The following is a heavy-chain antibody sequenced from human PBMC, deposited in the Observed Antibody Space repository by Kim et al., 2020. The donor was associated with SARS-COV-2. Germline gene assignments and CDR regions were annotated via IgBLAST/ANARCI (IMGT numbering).Heavy chain of an antibody. V-gene: IGHV4-39*01. Sequence: SETLSLTCTVSGGSISGSSYYWGWIRQPPGNCLSWLGILYYSGSTYYKPSLKSRVTISVDTSKNQFSLKLTSVTAADTAIYYCSRHYLGSAWHPCGQGTLVTVSS. CDR3: SRHYLGSAWHP. CDR1: GGSISGSSYY. D-gene: IGHD1-1*01. J-gene: IGHJ5*02. CDR2: LYYSGST.